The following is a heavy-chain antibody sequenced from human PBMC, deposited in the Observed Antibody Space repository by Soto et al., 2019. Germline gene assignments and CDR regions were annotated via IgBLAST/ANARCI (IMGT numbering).Heavy chain of an antibody. CDR3: AKGMPLTLFDL. D-gene: IGHD2-2*01. V-gene: IGHV3-23*01. Sequence: EVQLLESGGGLVQPGGSLRLSCAASGFTFGTFGMSWVRQAPGGGLEWVSTISASGGATYYADSVRGRLIVSRDNSKTTLYLQMDSLRGEDTAVYYCAKGMPLTLFDLWGQGTLVTVSS. J-gene: IGHJ5*02. CDR1: GFTFGTFG. CDR2: ISASGGAT.